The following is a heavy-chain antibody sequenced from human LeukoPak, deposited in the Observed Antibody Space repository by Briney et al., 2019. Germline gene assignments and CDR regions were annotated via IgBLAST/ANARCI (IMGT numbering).Heavy chain of an antibody. CDR1: GYSINSDYY. CDR2: IYHSGST. D-gene: IGHD3-22*01. J-gene: IGHJ6*03. V-gene: IGHV4-38-2*01. Sequence: PSETLSLTCAVSGYSINSDYYWGWIRQSPDMGLEWIGIIYHSGSTYYNPSLKSRFTISVDASKNQFSLKVTSVTAADTAVYYCARFYYYDTTGYPYYYMDVWGKGTTVTVSS. CDR3: ARFYYYDTTGYPYYYMDV.